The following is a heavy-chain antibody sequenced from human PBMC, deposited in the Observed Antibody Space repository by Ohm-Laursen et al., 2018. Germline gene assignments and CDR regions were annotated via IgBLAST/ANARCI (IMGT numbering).Heavy chain of an antibody. CDR3: ARDLGYSSSWYTPYGMDV. CDR2: INYSGTT. Sequence: TLSLTCAVSGYSVSSGYYWGWIRQPPGKGLEWIGHINYSGTTNYNPSLKSRVTISVDTSKNQFSLKLNSVTAADTAVYYCARDLGYSSSWYTPYGMDVWGQGTTVTVSS. J-gene: IGHJ6*02. D-gene: IGHD6-13*01. V-gene: IGHV4-61*01. CDR1: GYSVSSGYY.